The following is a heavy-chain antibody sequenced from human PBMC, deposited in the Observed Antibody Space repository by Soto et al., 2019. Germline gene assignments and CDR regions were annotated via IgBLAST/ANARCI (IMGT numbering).Heavy chain of an antibody. Sequence: QVQLQESGPGLVKPSETLSLTCTVSGGSISSYYWSWIRQPPGKGLEWIGYIYYSGSTNYNPSLKSRVTTSVDTSKNQFSLKLSSVTAADTAVYYCARHGQDIVVVVAEDWFDPWGQGTLVTVSS. CDR1: GGSISSYY. V-gene: IGHV4-59*08. D-gene: IGHD2-15*01. J-gene: IGHJ5*02. CDR2: IYYSGST. CDR3: ARHGQDIVVVVAEDWFDP.